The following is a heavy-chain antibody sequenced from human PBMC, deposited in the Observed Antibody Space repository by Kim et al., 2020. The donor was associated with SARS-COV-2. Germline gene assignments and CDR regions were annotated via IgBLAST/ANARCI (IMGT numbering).Heavy chain of an antibody. Sequence: NPSLKRRITISVDTSKNQFSLKLSSVTAADTAVYYCARGFSTFGEDYYFDYWGQGTLVTVSS. D-gene: IGHD3-10*01. CDR3: ARGFSTFGEDYYFDY. J-gene: IGHJ4*02. V-gene: IGHV4-30-2*05.